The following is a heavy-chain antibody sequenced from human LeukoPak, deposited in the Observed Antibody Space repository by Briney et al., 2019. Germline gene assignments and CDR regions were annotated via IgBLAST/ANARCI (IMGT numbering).Heavy chain of an antibody. CDR3: ARHLSGTAMAHYFDH. Sequence: SGTLPLTCSVSGASISSGRNYWGWIRQSPGKGLEWIASIYSSGNTQYNPSLQSRVSVSVDTSKNQVSVRLSSLTAADTGVYYCARHLSGTAMAHYFDHWGQGTVVTVSS. V-gene: IGHV4-39*01. J-gene: IGHJ4*02. CDR2: IYSSGNT. CDR1: GASISSGRNY. D-gene: IGHD5-18*01.